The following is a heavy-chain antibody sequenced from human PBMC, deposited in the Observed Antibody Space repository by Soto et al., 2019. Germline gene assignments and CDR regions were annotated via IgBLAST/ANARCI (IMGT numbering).Heavy chain of an antibody. CDR1: GFTFSSYW. V-gene: IGHV3-7*01. CDR3: AREAIDAYDYVRGSYRSYGMDV. CDR2: IKQDGSEK. Sequence: SVGSLRLSCAASGFTFSSYWMSWVRQAPGKGLEWVANIKQDGSEKYYVDSVKGRFTISRDNAKNSLYLQMNSLRAEDTAVYYCAREAIDAYDYVRGSYRSYGMDVWGQGTTVNVSS. D-gene: IGHD3-16*02. J-gene: IGHJ6*02.